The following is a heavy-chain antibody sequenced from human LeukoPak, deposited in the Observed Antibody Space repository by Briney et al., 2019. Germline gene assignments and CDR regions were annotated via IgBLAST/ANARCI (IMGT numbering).Heavy chain of an antibody. D-gene: IGHD5-18*01. CDR3: AKDWGYSYGPPFDY. J-gene: IGHJ4*02. V-gene: IGHV3-23*01. Sequence: GGSLRLSWAASGFTFSSYAMSWVRQAPGKGLEWVSVISGNGGSTYYADSVKGRFTISRDNSKNTLYLQMNSLRAEDTAVYYCAKDWGYSYGPPFDYWGQGTLVTVSS. CDR1: GFTFSSYA. CDR2: ISGNGGST.